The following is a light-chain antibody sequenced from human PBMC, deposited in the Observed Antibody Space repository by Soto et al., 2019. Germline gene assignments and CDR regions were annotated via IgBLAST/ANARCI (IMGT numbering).Light chain of an antibody. V-gene: IGLV1-44*01. Sequence: QSVLTQPPSASGTPGQRVTISCSGSSSNIGSTTVNWYQQLPGTAPKLLIHSNNQRPSGVPDRFSGSKSGTSASLAISGLQSEDEAHYYCATWDDSLNDVLFGGGTQLTVL. CDR1: SSNIGSTT. J-gene: IGLJ2*01. CDR3: ATWDDSLNDVL. CDR2: SNN.